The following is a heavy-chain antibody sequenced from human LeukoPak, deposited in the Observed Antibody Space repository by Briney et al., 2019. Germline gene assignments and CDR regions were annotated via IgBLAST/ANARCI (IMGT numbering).Heavy chain of an antibody. V-gene: IGHV4-59*01. CDR2: IYYSGST. Sequence: SETLSLTCTVSGGSISSYYWSWIRQPPGKGLEWIGYIYYSGSTNYNPSLKSRVTISVDTSKNQFSLKLSSVTAADTAVYYCARAHLLYGIDVWGQGTTVTVSS. CDR3: ARAHLLYGIDV. J-gene: IGHJ6*02. CDR1: GGSISSYY.